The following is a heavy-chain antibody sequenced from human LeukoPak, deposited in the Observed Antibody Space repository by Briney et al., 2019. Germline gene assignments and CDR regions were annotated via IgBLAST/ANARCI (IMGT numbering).Heavy chain of an antibody. CDR2: INHSGST. Sequence: PSETLSLTCAVYGGSFSGYYWSWIRQPPGKGLEWIGEINHSGSTNYNPSLKSRVTISVDTSKNQFSLKLSSVTAADTAVYYCARLKGHQIDYWGQGTLVTVSS. D-gene: IGHD2-2*01. J-gene: IGHJ4*02. CDR3: ARLKGHQIDY. CDR1: GGSFSGYY. V-gene: IGHV4-34*01.